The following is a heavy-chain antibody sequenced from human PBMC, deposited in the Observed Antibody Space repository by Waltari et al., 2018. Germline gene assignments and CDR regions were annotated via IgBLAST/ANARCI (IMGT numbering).Heavy chain of an antibody. CDR1: GGSISSGSYY. Sequence: QVQLQESGPGLVKPSQTLSLTCTVSGGSISSGSYYCSWIRQPAGERLEWIGRIYTRGSTNYNPSLKSRVTISVDTSKNQFSLKLSSVTAADTAVYYCAREFDSSSWYVASYYYYGMDVWGQGTTVTVSS. CDR2: IYTRGST. J-gene: IGHJ6*02. D-gene: IGHD6-13*01. CDR3: AREFDSSSWYVASYYYYGMDV. V-gene: IGHV4-61*02.